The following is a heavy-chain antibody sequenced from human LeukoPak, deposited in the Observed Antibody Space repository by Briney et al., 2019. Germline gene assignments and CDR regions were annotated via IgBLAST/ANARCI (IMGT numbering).Heavy chain of an antibody. V-gene: IGHV4-39*01. J-gene: IGHJ5*02. CDR2: VYYSGST. D-gene: IGHD6-19*01. Sequence: SETLSLTCTVSGGSISSSFYYWGWIRQPPGKGLEWIGSVYYSGSTYYNPSLKSRVTISVDTSKNQFSLKLSSVTAAETALYYCARRKVQYSSGWYRGVDPWGQGTLVTVSS. CDR1: GGSISSSFYY. CDR3: ARRKVQYSSGWYRGVDP.